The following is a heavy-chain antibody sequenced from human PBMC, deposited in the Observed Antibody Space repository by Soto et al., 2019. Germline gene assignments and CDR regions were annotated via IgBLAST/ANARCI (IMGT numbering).Heavy chain of an antibody. CDR1: GFTVSNYH. D-gene: IGHD5-12*01. CDR3: AREDGYRGGDAFDI. Sequence: GGSLRLSCAASGFTVSNYHMNWVRQAPGKGLEWVSAISYGGGTTYYADSVKGRFTISRDNSKNTLYLQMNSLRAEDTAVYYCAREDGYRGGDAFDIWGQGTMVTVSS. CDR2: ISYGGGTT. J-gene: IGHJ3*02. V-gene: IGHV3-23*01.